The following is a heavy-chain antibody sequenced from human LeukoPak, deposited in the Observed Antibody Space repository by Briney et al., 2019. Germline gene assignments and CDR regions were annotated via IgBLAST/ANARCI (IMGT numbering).Heavy chain of an antibody. CDR3: ARDPKPLAVAGYFDY. D-gene: IGHD6-19*01. V-gene: IGHV3-11*01. Sequence: GGSLRLSCVASGFTFSDYYMSWIRQAPGKGLEWVSYISSSDTTIYYADSVKGRFTISRDNAKNSLYLQMNSLRVEDTAVYYCARDPKPLAVAGYFDYWGQGTLVTVSS. J-gene: IGHJ4*02. CDR2: ISSSDTTI. CDR1: GFTFSDYY.